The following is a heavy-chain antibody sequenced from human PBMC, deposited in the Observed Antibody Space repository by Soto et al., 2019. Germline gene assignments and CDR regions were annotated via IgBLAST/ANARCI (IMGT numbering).Heavy chain of an antibody. D-gene: IGHD3-22*01. CDR3: ARESDYYDSSGYYDY. CDR2: IYYSGST. V-gene: IGHV4-61*01. Sequence: QVQLQESGPGLVKPSETLSLNCTVSGGSVSSGSYYWSWIRQPPGKGLEWIGYIYYSGSTNYNPSLKSRVTISVDTSKNQFSLKLSSVTAADTAVYYCARESDYYDSSGYYDYWGQGTLVTVSS. CDR1: GGSVSSGSYY. J-gene: IGHJ4*02.